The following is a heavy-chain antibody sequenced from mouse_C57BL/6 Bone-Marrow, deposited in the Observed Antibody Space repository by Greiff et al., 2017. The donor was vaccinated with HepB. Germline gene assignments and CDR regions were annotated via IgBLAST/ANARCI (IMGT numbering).Heavy chain of an antibody. CDR3: TTAYYGSSYDYAMDY. CDR2: IDPEDGDT. Sequence: EVQLQQSGAELVRPGASVKLSCTASGFNIKDYYMHWVKQRPEQGLEWIGRIDPEDGDTEYAPKFQGKATMTADTSSNTAYLQLSSLTSEDTAVYYCTTAYYGSSYDYAMDYWGQGTSVTVSS. V-gene: IGHV14-1*01. CDR1: GFNIKDYY. J-gene: IGHJ4*01. D-gene: IGHD1-1*01.